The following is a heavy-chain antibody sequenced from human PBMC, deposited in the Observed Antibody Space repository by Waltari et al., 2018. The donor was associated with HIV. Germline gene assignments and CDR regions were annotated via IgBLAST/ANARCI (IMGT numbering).Heavy chain of an antibody. Sequence: AASGFTFSSYSMNWVRQAPGKGLEWVSSISSSSSYIYYADSVKGRFTISRDNAKNSLYLQMNSLRAEDTAVYYCARDRGEWEYSYGSYYFDYWGQGTLVTVSS. CDR2: ISSSSSYI. CDR1: GFTFSSYS. D-gene: IGHD5-18*01. V-gene: IGHV3-21*01. CDR3: ARDRGEWEYSYGSYYFDY. J-gene: IGHJ4*02.